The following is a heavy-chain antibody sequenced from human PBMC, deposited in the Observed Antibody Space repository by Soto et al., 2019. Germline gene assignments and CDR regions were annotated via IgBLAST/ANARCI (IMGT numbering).Heavy chain of an antibody. CDR1: GDTFTSYG. J-gene: IGHJ6*02. CDR3: ASSPKTGTTLYYYYGMDV. V-gene: IGHV1-18*04. Sequence: ASVKVSCKASGDTFTSYGISWVRQAPGQGLEWMGWISAYNGNTNYAQKLQGRVTMTTDTSTSTAYMELRSLRSDDTAVYYCASSPKTGTTLYYYYGMDVWGQGTTVTVSS. D-gene: IGHD1-7*01. CDR2: ISAYNGNT.